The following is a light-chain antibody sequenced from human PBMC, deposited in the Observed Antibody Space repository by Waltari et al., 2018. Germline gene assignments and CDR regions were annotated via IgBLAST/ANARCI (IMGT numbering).Light chain of an antibody. CDR2: DVT. V-gene: IGLV2-11*01. Sequence: QSALTQPRSVSGSPGQSVTISCPGTSNDVGAYTYLSWYQPHPCKAPKLFIPDVTKRPSGVPDRFSGSKAGNTASLTLSGLQGEDEADYYCCSYTGSHTLLFGGGTKLTVL. J-gene: IGLJ3*02. CDR3: CSYTGSHTLL. CDR1: SNDVGAYTY.